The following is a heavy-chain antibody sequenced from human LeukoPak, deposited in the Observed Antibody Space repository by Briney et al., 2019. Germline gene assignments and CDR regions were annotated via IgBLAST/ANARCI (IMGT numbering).Heavy chain of an antibody. D-gene: IGHD1-14*01. J-gene: IGHJ5*02. CDR3: ARDPEATAPGWFDP. Sequence: GASVKVSCKASGGTFSSYAISWVRQAPGQGLEWMGRIIPILGIANYAQEFQGRVTITADKSTSTAYMELSSLRSEDTAVYYCARDPEATAPGWFDPWGQGTLVTVSS. CDR2: IIPILGIA. CDR1: GGTFSSYA. V-gene: IGHV1-69*04.